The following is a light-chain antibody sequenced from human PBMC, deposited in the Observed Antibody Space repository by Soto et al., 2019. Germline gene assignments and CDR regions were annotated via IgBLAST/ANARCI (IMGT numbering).Light chain of an antibody. Sequence: EPEQRVTISCTGSSSNIGAGYDVHWYQQLPGTAPKLLIYANGNRPSGVPDRFSGSKSGTSASLAITGLQAEDEADYYCQSYDRSLSGYVLGTGTKVTVL. J-gene: IGLJ1*01. V-gene: IGLV1-40*01. CDR3: QSYDRSLSGYV. CDR2: ANG. CDR1: SSNIGAGYD.